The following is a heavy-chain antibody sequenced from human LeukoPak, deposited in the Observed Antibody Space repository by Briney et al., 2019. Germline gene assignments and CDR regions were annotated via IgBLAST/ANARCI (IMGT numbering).Heavy chain of an antibody. Sequence: SETLSLTCTVSGGSISSYYWSWVRQPPGKGLQWVGYIYYIGGTNYNPSLKSRVTISVDTSKNKFSLKLRSVTAADPAVYYCARGGGYDSDYWGQGTLVTVSS. CDR2: IYYIGGT. CDR1: GGSISSYY. J-gene: IGHJ4*02. D-gene: IGHD5-12*01. V-gene: IGHV4-59*01. CDR3: ARGGGYDSDY.